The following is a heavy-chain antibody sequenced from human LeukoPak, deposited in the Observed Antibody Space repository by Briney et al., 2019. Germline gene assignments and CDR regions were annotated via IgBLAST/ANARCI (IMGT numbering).Heavy chain of an antibody. Sequence: ASVKVSCKASGYTFTGYYMHWVRQAPGQGLEWMGWINPNSGGTNYAQKFQGRVTMTRDTSISTAYMELSRLRSDDTAVYYCAREGAIRFLEWLNWFDPWGQGTLVTVSS. D-gene: IGHD3-3*01. J-gene: IGHJ5*02. V-gene: IGHV1-2*02. CDR1: GYTFTGYY. CDR2: INPNSGGT. CDR3: AREGAIRFLEWLNWFDP.